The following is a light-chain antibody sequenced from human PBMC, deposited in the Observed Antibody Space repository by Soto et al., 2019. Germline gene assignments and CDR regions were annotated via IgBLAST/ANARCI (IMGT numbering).Light chain of an antibody. J-gene: IGLJ1*01. Sequence: QSALTQPASVSGSPGQSITISCTGTSSDVGGYNYVSWYQQHPGKAPNLMIYDVSNRPSGVSNRFSGSKSGNTASLTIFGLQAEDEDDYYCSSYTSSSTPLVFGTGTKVTVL. CDR2: DVS. CDR1: SSDVGGYNY. CDR3: SSYTSSSTPLV. V-gene: IGLV2-14*01.